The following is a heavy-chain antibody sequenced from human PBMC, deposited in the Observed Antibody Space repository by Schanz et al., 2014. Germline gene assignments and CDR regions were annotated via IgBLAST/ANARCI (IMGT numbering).Heavy chain of an antibody. J-gene: IGHJ4*02. CDR1: GYTFISYF. Sequence: QVQLVQSGAEVKKPGASVKVSCKASGYTFISYFIHWVRQAPGQGLEWMGIINPTGGSTSYAQRFQGRVTVTRDTSTSTVYMELSSLRSEDPAVYYCARAAYGGYTSTPLRYWGQGTLVTVSS. CDR2: INPTGGST. CDR3: ARAAYGGYTSTPLRY. V-gene: IGHV1-46*01. D-gene: IGHD5-12*01.